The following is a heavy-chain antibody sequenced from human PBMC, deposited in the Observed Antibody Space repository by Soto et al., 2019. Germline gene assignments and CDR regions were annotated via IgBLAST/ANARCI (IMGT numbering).Heavy chain of an antibody. D-gene: IGHD3-10*01. Sequence: GGSLRLSCAASGFTFSSYSMNWVRQAPGKGLEWVSYISSSSSTIYYADSVKGRFTISRDNAKNSLYLQMNSLRAEDTAVYYCARGRDITMVRGTILGGVDYWGQGTLVTVSS. CDR1: GFTFSSYS. CDR3: ARGRDITMVRGTILGGVDY. CDR2: ISSSSSTI. J-gene: IGHJ4*02. V-gene: IGHV3-48*01.